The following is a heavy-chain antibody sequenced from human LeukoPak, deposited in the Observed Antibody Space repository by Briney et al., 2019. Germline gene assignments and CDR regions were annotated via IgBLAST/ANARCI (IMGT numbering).Heavy chain of an antibody. CDR2: INPNSGGT. Sequence: ASVTVSCKASGYTFTGYYMHWVRQAPGQGLEWMGWINPNSGGTNYAQKFQGRVTMTRDTSISTAYMELSRLRSDDTAVYYCARTINGYSSGWYLYYFDYWGQGTLVTVSS. V-gene: IGHV1-2*02. J-gene: IGHJ4*02. CDR1: GYTFTGYY. CDR3: ARTINGYSSGWYLYYFDY. D-gene: IGHD6-19*01.